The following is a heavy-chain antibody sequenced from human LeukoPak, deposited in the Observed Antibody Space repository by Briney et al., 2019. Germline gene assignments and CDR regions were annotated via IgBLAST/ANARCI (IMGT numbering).Heavy chain of an antibody. V-gene: IGHV4-34*01. Sequence: SETLSLTCAVYGGSFSGYCWSWIRQPPGKGLEWIGEINHSGSTNYNPSLKSRVTISVDTSKSQFSLKLSSVTAADTAVYYCARGQRIAVAGSSLMGNWFDPWGQGTLVTVSS. CDR2: INHSGST. CDR1: GGSFSGYC. J-gene: IGHJ5*02. D-gene: IGHD6-13*01. CDR3: ARGQRIAVAGSSLMGNWFDP.